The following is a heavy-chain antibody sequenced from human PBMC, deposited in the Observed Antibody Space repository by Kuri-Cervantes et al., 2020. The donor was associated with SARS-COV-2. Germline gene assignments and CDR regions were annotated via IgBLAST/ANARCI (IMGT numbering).Heavy chain of an antibody. D-gene: IGHD5-12*01. J-gene: IGHJ6*03. CDR3: ARHGGYDHLRPHYYYYYYMDV. CDR2: IYHGGST. V-gene: IGHV4-38-2*01. Sequence: GSLRLSCAVSGYSISSGYYWGWIRQPPGKGLEWIGSIYHGGSTYYNPSLKSRVTISVDMSKNQFSLKLSSVTAADTAVYYCARHGGYDHLRPHYYYYYYMDVWGKGTTVTVSS. CDR1: GYSISSGYY.